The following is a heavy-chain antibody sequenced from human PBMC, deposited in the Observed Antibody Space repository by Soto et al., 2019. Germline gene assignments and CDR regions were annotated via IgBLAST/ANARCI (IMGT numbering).Heavy chain of an antibody. J-gene: IGHJ3*02. CDR3: ARDQRRENSSGRQDAFDI. CDR2: IYYSGST. D-gene: IGHD6-19*01. CDR1: GGSISSGGYY. Sequence: SETLSLTCTVSGGSISSGGYYWSWIRQHPGKGLEWIGYIYYSGSTYYNPSLKSRVTISVDTSKNQFSLKLSSVTAADTAVYYCARDQRRENSSGRQDAFDIWGQGTMVTVSS. V-gene: IGHV4-31*03.